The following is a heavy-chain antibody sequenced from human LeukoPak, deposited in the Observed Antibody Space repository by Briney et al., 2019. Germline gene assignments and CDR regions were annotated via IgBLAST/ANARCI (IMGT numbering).Heavy chain of an antibody. CDR3: ARELRGTYYYESSGSDY. CDR2: ISAFNGNT. CDR1: NYTFLSYG. D-gene: IGHD3-22*01. V-gene: IGHV1-18*01. J-gene: IGHJ4*02. Sequence: GSVKVSSKTSNYTFLSYGMSWVRPAPGQGIAWMGWISAFNGNTNYAQKFQGRVTMTTDTSTSTGYLEVRSLRVDDTAVYYCARELRGTYYYESSGSDYWGQGTLVTVSS.